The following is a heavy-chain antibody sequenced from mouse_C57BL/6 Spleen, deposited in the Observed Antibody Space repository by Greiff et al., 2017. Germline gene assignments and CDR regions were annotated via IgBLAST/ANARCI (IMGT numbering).Heavy chain of an antibody. D-gene: IGHD2-2*01. J-gene: IGHJ1*03. CDR2: ISSGGDYI. Sequence: EVKVVESGEGLVKPGGSLKLSCAASGFTFSSYAMSWVRQTPEKRLEWVAYISSGGDYIYYADTVKGRFTISRDNARNTLYLQMSSLKSEDTAMYYCTRDRDGYDVYFDVWGTGTTVTVSS. CDR3: TRDRDGYDVYFDV. V-gene: IGHV5-9-1*02. CDR1: GFTFSSYA.